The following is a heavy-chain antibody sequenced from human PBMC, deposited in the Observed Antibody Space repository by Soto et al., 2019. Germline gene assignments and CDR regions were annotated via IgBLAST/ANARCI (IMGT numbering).Heavy chain of an antibody. J-gene: IGHJ5*02. CDR1: GGSISSSSYY. CDR2: IYYSGST. V-gene: IGHV4-39*01. CDR3: ARLRRGVGATTRNGGFEP. D-gene: IGHD1-26*01. Sequence: SETLSLTCTVSGGSISSSSYYWGWIRQPPGKGLEWIGSIYYSGSTYYNPSLKSRVTISVDTSKNQFSLKLSSVTAADTAVYYCARLRRGVGATTRNGGFEPWGQGTLVTVS.